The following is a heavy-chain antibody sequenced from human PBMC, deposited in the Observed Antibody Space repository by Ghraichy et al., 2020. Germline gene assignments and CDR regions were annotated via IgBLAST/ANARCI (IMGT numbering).Heavy chain of an antibody. CDR1: GGSFSGYY. V-gene: IGHV4-34*01. CDR2: INHSGST. Sequence: SETLSLTCAVYGGSFSGYYWSWIRQPPGKGLEWIGEINHSGSTNYNPSLKSRVTISVDTSKNQFSLKLSSVTAADTAVYYCARGWAAMVYFDYWGQGTLVTVSS. D-gene: IGHD5-18*01. CDR3: ARGWAAMVYFDY. J-gene: IGHJ4*02.